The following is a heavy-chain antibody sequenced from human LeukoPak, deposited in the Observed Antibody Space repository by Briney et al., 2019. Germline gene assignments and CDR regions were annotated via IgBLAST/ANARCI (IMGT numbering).Heavy chain of an antibody. J-gene: IGHJ6*02. CDR3: AKGLYCSGGSCYSRNYYYYGMDV. Sequence: PGGSLRLTCAASGFTFDDYAMHWVRQAPGKGLEWVSGISWNSGSIGYADSVKGRFTISRDNAKNSLYLQMNSLRAEDTALYYCAKGLYCSGGSCYSRNYYYYGMDVWGQGTTVTVSS. V-gene: IGHV3-9*01. D-gene: IGHD2-15*01. CDR1: GFTFDDYA. CDR2: ISWNSGSI.